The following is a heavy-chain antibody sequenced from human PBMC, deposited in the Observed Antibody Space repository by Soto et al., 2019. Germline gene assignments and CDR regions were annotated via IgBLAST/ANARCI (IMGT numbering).Heavy chain of an antibody. CDR3: ARARQLVQRGWFDP. Sequence: SVKVSCRASGGTFSSYAISWVRQAPGQGLEWMGGIIPIFGTANYAQKFQGRVTITADESTSTAYMELSSLRSEDTAVYYCARARQLVQRGWFDPWGQGTLVTVSS. J-gene: IGHJ5*02. V-gene: IGHV1-69*13. CDR2: IIPIFGTA. CDR1: GGTFSSYA. D-gene: IGHD6-6*01.